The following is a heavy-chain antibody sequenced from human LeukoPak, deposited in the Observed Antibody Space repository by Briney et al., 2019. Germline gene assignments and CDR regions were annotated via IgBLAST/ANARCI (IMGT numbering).Heavy chain of an antibody. CDR2: IYYSGST. Sequence: SETLSLTCTVSGGSISSYYWSWIRQPPGKGLEWIGYIYYSGSTNYNPSLKSRVTISVDTSKNQFSLKLSSVTAADTAVHYCARLRRYYDSSGLFDYWGQGTLVTVSS. CDR3: ARLRRYYDSSGLFDY. V-gene: IGHV4-59*01. J-gene: IGHJ4*02. D-gene: IGHD3-22*01. CDR1: GGSISSYY.